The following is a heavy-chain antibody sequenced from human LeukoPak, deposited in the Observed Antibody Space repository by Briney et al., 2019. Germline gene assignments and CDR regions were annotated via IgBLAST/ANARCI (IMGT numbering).Heavy chain of an antibody. CDR2: ITADNGNT. CDR1: GYTFTTYN. D-gene: IGHD1-26*01. CDR3: ARRIVGATRESDY. V-gene: IGHV1-18*01. Sequence: ASVKVSCKASGYTFTTYNINWVRQAPGQGLEWMGWITADNGNTNYAQKLQGRVTMTTDTSTSTAYMELRSLRSDDTAVYYCARRIVGATRESDYWGQGTLVTVSS. J-gene: IGHJ4*02.